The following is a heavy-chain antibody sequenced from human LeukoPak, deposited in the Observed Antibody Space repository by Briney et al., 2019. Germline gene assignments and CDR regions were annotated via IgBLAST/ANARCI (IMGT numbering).Heavy chain of an antibody. CDR1: GGSISSYY. CDR2: IYYRGST. D-gene: IGHD3-22*01. J-gene: IGHJ4*02. V-gene: IGHV4-59*08. Sequence: PSETLSLTCTVSGGSISSYYWSWIRQPPGKWLGWLGYIYYRGSTNYNPSSKSRVNIAVDTTKSQFSLKLSSVTAADTAVYYCARAPYDSGGYYDYYFDYWGQGTLVTVSS. CDR3: ARAPYDSGGYYDYYFDY.